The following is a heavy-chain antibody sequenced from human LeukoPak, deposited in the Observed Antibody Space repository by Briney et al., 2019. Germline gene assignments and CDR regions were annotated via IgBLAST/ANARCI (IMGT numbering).Heavy chain of an antibody. CDR2: IYHSGST. CDR3: ASSYGSGSYSVNWFDP. Sequence: PSETLSLTCAVSGGSISSGGYSWSWIRQPPGKGLEWIGYIYHSGSTYYNPSLKSRVTISVDRSKNQSSLKLSSVTAADTAVYYCASSYGSGSYSVNWFDPWGQGTLVTVSS. CDR1: GGSISSGGYS. V-gene: IGHV4-30-2*01. D-gene: IGHD3-10*01. J-gene: IGHJ5*02.